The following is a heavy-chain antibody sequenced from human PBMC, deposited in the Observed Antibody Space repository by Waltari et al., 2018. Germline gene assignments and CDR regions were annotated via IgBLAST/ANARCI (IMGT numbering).Heavy chain of an antibody. CDR2: INAGNGNT. D-gene: IGHD3-16*01. CDR3: ARDGGLWNYYYYGMDV. Sequence: QVQLVQSGAEVKKPGASVKVSCKASGYTSTSYAMHWVRQAPGQRLEWMGWINAGNGNTKYSQKFQGRVTITRDTSASTAYMELSSLRSEDTAVYYCARDGGLWNYYYYGMDVWGQGTTVTVSS. V-gene: IGHV1-3*01. CDR1: GYTSTSYA. J-gene: IGHJ6*02.